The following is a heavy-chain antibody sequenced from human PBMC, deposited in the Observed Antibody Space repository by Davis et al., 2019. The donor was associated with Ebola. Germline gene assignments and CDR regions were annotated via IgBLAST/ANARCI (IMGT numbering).Heavy chain of an antibody. J-gene: IGHJ5*02. CDR2: ITSSSTYI. D-gene: IGHD6-19*01. CDR3: ARERGYSSGWYVP. V-gene: IGHV3-21*01. CDR1: GFTFSSYS. Sequence: PGGSLRLSCAASGFTFSSYSMNWVRQAPGKGLEWVSSITSSSTYIYYADSVKGRFTISRDNAKNSLYLQMNSLRAEDTAVYYCARERGYSSGWYVPWGQGTLVTVSS.